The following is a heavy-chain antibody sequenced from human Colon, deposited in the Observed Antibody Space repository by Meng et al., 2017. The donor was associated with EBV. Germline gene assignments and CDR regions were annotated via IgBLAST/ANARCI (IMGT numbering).Heavy chain of an antibody. Sequence: QVQLRESGGGVVQPGRSLRLSCAASGFTFSSYSMHWVRQAPGKGLEWVAVISSDGNTKYYADSVKGRFTISRDNSKSTVFLQANSLRPEDTAIYYCARERDITFWYFDYWVQGALVTVSS. D-gene: IGHD3-16*01. V-gene: IGHV3-30-3*01. J-gene: IGHJ4*02. CDR1: GFTFSSYS. CDR2: ISSDGNTK. CDR3: ARERDITFWYFDY.